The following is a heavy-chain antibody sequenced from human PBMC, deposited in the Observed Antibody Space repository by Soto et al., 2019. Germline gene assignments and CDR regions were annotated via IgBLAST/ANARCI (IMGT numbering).Heavy chain of an antibody. J-gene: IGHJ4*02. CDR3: ARNFCCGGSCYPYYFDY. V-gene: IGHV4-59*08. CDR2: IYYSGST. CDR1: GGSISSYY. D-gene: IGHD2-15*01. Sequence: QVQLQESGPGLVKPSETLSLTCTVSGGSISSYYWSWIRQPPGKGLEWIGYIYYSGSTNYNPSLKSRVTISVDTSKNQFSLKLSSVPDTDTAVYYCARNFCCGGSCYPYYFDYWGQGTLVTVSS.